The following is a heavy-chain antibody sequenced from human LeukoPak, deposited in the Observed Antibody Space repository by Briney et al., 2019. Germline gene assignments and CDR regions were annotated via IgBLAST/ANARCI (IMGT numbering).Heavy chain of an antibody. D-gene: IGHD5-18*01. J-gene: IGHJ6*03. V-gene: IGHV1-69*06. CDR2: IIPIFGTA. CDR3: ARTQSGTAMVTGYYYYYYMDV. Sequence: SSVKVSCKASGYSFTSFGISWVRQAPGQGLEWMGGIIPIFGTANYAQKFQGRVTITADKSTSTAYMELSSLRSEDTAVYYCARTQSGTAMVTGYYYYYYMDVWGKGTTVTVSS. CDR1: GYSFTSFG.